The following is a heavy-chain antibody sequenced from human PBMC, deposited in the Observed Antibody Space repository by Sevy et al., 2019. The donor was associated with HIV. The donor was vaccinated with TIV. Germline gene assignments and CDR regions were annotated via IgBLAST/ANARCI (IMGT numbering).Heavy chain of an antibody. V-gene: IGHV3-23*01. J-gene: IGHJ6*02. D-gene: IGHD6-13*01. CDR3: AKGDSTFYGLDV. CDR1: GFTFSTYA. Sequence: GGSLRLSCAASGFTFSTYAMSWVRQAPGKGLEWVSAISGSGRSTYYADSMEGRFIISRDKSKNTLYLQMNSLRAEDTAVYYCAKGDSTFYGLDVWGQGTTVTVSS. CDR2: ISGSGRST.